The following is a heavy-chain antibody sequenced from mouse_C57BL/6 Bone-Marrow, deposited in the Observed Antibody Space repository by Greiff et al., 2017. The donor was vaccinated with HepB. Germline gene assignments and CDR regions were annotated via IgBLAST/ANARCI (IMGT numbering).Heavy chain of an antibody. CDR1: GFNIKDDY. CDR3: TTNWVDY. J-gene: IGHJ2*01. Sequence: VQLQQSGAELVRPGASVKLSCTASGFNIKDDYMHWVKQRPEQGLEWTGWIDPENGDTEYASKFQGKATITADTSSNTAYLQLSILTSEDTAVYYCTTNWVDYWGQGTTLTVSS. V-gene: IGHV14-4*01. CDR2: IDPENGDT. D-gene: IGHD4-1*02.